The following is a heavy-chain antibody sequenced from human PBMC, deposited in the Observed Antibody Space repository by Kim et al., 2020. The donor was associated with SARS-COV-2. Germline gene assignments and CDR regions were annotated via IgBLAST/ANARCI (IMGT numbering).Heavy chain of an antibody. V-gene: IGHV3-23*01. Sequence: SVKGRFPISRDNSKDTVYLQMNSLRAEDTAVYYCAKLGGGWTPWSEFDYWGQGTLVTVSS. J-gene: IGHJ4*02. CDR3: AKLGGGWTPWSEFDY. D-gene: IGHD1-1*01.